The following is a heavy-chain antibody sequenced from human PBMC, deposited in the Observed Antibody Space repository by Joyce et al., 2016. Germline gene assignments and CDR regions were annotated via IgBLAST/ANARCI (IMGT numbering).Heavy chain of an antibody. Sequence: QVQLVQSGAEVKNPGASVKVSCKASGFSFSGYYIHWVRQAPGQGLEWMGWINPDRGETIDAQKFQGRVTMTRDTSISTVYLELGRLTSDDTALYYCAREYGGTFYFDYWGQVTLVTVSS. CDR1: GFSFSGYY. V-gene: IGHV1-2*02. CDR2: INPDRGET. J-gene: IGHJ4*02. CDR3: AREYGGTFYFDY. D-gene: IGHD4-23*01.